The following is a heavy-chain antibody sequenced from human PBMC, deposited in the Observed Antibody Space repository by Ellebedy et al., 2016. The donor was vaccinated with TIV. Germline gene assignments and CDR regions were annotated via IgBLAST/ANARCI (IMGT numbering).Heavy chain of an antibody. D-gene: IGHD1-7*01. CDR1: GFTFSNAW. J-gene: IGHJ4*02. V-gene: IGHV3-15*01. Sequence: PGGSLRLSCAASGFTFSNAWMSWVRQAPGKGLEWVGRIKSKTDGGTTDYAATVKGRFTISRDDSKNTLYLQMNSLKTEDTAVYYCTTEDWNYAWYFDYWGQGTLVTVSS. CDR3: TTEDWNYAWYFDY. CDR2: IKSKTDGGTT.